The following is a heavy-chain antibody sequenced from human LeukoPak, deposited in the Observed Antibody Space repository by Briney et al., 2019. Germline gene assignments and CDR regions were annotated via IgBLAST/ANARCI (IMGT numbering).Heavy chain of an antibody. CDR3: ARWSSLAAAKAFDY. CDR2: IYYSGST. J-gene: IGHJ4*02. CDR1: GGSISSGDYS. Sequence: SETLSLTCTVSGGSISSGDYSWSWIRQPPGKGLESIGYIYYSGSTYYNPSLKSRVTISVDTSKRQFSLKLNSVTAADTAVYYCARWSSLAAAKAFDYWGQGTLVTVSS. D-gene: IGHD6-13*01. V-gene: IGHV4-30-4*01.